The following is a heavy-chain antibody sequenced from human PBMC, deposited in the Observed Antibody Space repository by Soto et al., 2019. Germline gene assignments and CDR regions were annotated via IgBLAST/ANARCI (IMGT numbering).Heavy chain of an antibody. CDR1: GGAVSSGTYY. J-gene: IGHJ5*02. V-gene: IGHV4-61*01. Sequence: SETLSLTCTVSGGAVSSGTYYWSWIRQPPGKGLEWIGHIYFTGSTNYNPSLKSRVTMSLDTSRNQFSLKLSSVTAADTAVYYCTRGPPRVQWFDPWGLGTLVTVSA. CDR3: TRGPPRVQWFDP. CDR2: IYFTGST.